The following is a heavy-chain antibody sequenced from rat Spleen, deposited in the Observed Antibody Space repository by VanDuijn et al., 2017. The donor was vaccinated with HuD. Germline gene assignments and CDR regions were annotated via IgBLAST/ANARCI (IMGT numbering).Heavy chain of an antibody. Sequence: EVQLVESGGGLVQPGRSLKLSCTASGFTFSTFPMVWVRQAPGKGLEWVASITNTGGSTYYPDSVKGRFTISRDNAKSTLYLQVDSLRSEDTATYYCARQDTSGYSNWFAYWGQGTLVTVSS. CDR2: ITNTGGST. V-gene: IGHV5-25*01. D-gene: IGHD4-3*01. CDR1: GFTFSTFP. CDR3: ARQDTSGYSNWFAY. J-gene: IGHJ3*01.